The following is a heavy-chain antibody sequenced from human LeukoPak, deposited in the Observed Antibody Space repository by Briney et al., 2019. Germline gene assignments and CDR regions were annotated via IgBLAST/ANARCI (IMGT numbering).Heavy chain of an antibody. CDR1: GGSISSYY. CDR2: ISTSGST. V-gene: IGHV4-4*07. J-gene: IGHJ1*01. CDR3: ARSFGSSWRAEYFQH. Sequence: PSETLSLTCTVSGGSISSYYWSWIRQPAGKGLEWIGRISTSGSTNYNPSLKSRVTMSVDTSKNQFSLKLSSVTAADTAVYYCARSFGSSWRAEYFQHWGQGTLVTVSS. D-gene: IGHD6-13*01.